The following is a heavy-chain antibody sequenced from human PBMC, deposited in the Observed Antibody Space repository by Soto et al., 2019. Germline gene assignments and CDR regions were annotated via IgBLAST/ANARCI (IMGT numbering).Heavy chain of an antibody. V-gene: IGHV3-48*01. CDR2: ISSSSSTI. J-gene: IGHJ4*02. CDR3: ARLHYYASGVYYIDY. Sequence: GGSLRLSCAASGFTFSSYSMNWVRQAPGKGLEWVSYISSSSSTIYYADSVKGRFTISRHNSENTLYLQMNSLGPEDTAVYYCARLHYYASGVYYIDYWGQGTLVTVSS. D-gene: IGHD3-10*01. CDR1: GFTFSSYS.